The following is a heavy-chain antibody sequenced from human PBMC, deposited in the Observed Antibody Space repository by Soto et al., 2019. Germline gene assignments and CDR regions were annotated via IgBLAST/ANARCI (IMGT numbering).Heavy chain of an antibody. D-gene: IGHD3-22*01. V-gene: IGHV4-61*01. CDR3: ARGVGDYYDSSGYSSNWFDP. CDR1: GGSVSSGSYY. CDR2: IYYSGST. Sequence: SETLSLTCTVSGGSVSSGSYYWSWIRQPPGKGLEWIGYIYYSGSTNYNPSLKSRVTISVDTSKNQFSLKLSSVTAADTAVYYCARGVGDYYDSSGYSSNWFDPGGQGTLVTVS. J-gene: IGHJ5*02.